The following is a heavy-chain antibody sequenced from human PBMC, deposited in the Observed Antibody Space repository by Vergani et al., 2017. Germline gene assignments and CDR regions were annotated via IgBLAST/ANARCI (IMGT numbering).Heavy chain of an antibody. CDR1: GGSISSYY. CDR2: IYYSGST. J-gene: IGHJ4*02. Sequence: QVKLQESGPGLVKPSETLSLNCTVSGGSISSYYWSWIRQPPGKGLEWIGYIYYSGSTNYNPSLKSRVTVSVDTSKNHFSLNLNSVTPADTAVYFCARADYNCAAFDYWGQGVLVTVSS. V-gene: IGHV4-59*01. D-gene: IGHD1-20*01. CDR3: ARADYNCAAFDY.